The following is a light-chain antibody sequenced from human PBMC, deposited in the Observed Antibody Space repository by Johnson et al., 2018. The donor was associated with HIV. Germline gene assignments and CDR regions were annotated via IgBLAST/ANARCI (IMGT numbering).Light chain of an antibody. CDR3: GTWDSSLSAYV. Sequence: QPVLTQPPSVSATPGQKVTISCSGSSSNIGNNYVSWYQHLPGTAPKLLIYENNKRPSGIPDRFSGSKSGPSATLGITGLQTGDEADYYCGTWDSSLSAYVFGTGTKVTVL. J-gene: IGLJ1*01. CDR2: ENN. V-gene: IGLV1-51*02. CDR1: SSNIGNNY.